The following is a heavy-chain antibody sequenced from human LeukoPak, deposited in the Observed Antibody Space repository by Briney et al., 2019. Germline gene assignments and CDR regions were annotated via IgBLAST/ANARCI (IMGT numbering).Heavy chain of an antibody. Sequence: GESLKISCKGSGYSFTSYWIGWVRPIPGKGVEWMCIIYPGDSDTRHSPSFQGQLTISADESIITAYLQWSSLKPCDTAMYYCSIHAEYYDSSAYYWGQRTLVTVSS. CDR2: IYPGDSDT. J-gene: IGHJ4*02. D-gene: IGHD3-22*01. V-gene: IGHV5-51*01. CDR3: SIHAEYYDSSAYY. CDR1: GYSFTSYW.